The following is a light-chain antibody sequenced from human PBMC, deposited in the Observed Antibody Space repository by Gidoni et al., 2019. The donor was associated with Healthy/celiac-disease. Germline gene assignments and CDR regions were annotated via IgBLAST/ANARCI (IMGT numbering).Light chain of an antibody. J-gene: IGLJ1*01. CDR2: DVS. Sequence: QSALTQPASVSGSHGQSITSSCTGTSRDVGGYTYVSWYQQYPGKAPKLMIYDVSNRPSGVSNRFSGPKSGNTASLTISGLQAEDEADYYCSSYTSSSTLVFGTGTKVTVL. CDR1: SRDVGGYTY. V-gene: IGLV2-14*01. CDR3: SSYTSSSTLV.